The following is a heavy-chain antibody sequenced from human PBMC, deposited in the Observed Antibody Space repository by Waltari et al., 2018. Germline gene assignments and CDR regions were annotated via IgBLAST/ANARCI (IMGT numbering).Heavy chain of an antibody. D-gene: IGHD3-3*02. J-gene: IGHJ4*02. V-gene: IGHV4-34*01. CDR2: INHSGST. CDR3: ARGPFLEKGWDY. CDR1: GGSFSGYY. Sequence: QVQLQQWGAGLLKPSETLSLTCAVYGGSFSGYYWSWIRQPPGKGLEWIGEINHSGSTNYNPSLKRRVTISVDTSKNQFSLKLSSVTAADTAVYYCARGPFLEKGWDYWGQGTLVTVSS.